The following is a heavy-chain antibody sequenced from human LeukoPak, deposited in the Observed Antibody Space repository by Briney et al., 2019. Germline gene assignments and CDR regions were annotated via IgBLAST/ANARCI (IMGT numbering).Heavy chain of an antibody. V-gene: IGHV1-8*01. CDR2: MNPTSGNT. Sequence: ASVKVSCKASGYTFSAYDINWVRQATGQGLEWMGWMNPTSGNTGYAQKFRGRVTMTRNTSISTAYMELSSLKSEDTAVYYCARFLGVALDYYYMDVWGKGTTVTVSS. D-gene: IGHD2-8*01. CDR1: GYTFSAYD. CDR3: ARFLGVALDYYYMDV. J-gene: IGHJ6*03.